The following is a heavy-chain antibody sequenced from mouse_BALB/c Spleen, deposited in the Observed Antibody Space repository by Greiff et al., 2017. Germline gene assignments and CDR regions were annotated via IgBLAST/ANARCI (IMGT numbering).Heavy chain of an antibody. CDR2: ILPGSGST. Sequence: QVQLQQSGAELMKPGASVKISCKATGYTFSSYWIEWVKQRPGHGLEWIGEILPGSGSTNYNEKFKGKATLTVDKSSSTAYMELRSLTSEDTAVYYCARVGRYPWCAYWGQGTLVTVSA. J-gene: IGHJ3*01. D-gene: IGHD2-14*01. CDR3: ARVGRYPWCAY. V-gene: IGHV1-9*01. CDR1: GYTFSSYW.